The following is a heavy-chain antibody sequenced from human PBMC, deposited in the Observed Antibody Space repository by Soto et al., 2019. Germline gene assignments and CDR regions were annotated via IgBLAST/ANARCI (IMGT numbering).Heavy chain of an antibody. J-gene: IGHJ4*02. CDR1: GFTFSTYT. CDR2: IIGVDIRT. CDR3: AKDRQVDGIWTFDY. Sequence: EVQLLESGGHLVQPGGSLRLSCAASGFTFSTYTMNWVRQAPGKGLEWVSGIIGVDIRTFYADSVQGRFTISRDNSKNMLFLQMNSLRADDTAVYYCAKDRQVDGIWTFDYWGQGTLVTVSS. D-gene: IGHD3-9*01. V-gene: IGHV3-23*01.